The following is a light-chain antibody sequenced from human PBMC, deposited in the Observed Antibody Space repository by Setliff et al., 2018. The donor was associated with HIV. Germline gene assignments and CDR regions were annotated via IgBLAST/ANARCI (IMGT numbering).Light chain of an antibody. J-gene: IGLJ1*01. Sequence: QSVLTQPASVSGSPGQSITISCTGTSGDVGGYNYVSWYQQHPGKAPKFMIYDVSKRPSGVSNRFSGSKSGNTASLTISGLQAEDEADYYCSSYTSSSTEVFGTGTKGTVL. CDR2: DVS. CDR3: SSYTSSSTEV. V-gene: IGLV2-14*01. CDR1: SGDVGGYNY.